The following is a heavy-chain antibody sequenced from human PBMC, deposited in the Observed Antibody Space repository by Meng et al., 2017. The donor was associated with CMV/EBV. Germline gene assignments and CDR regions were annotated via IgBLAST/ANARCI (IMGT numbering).Heavy chain of an antibody. CDR2: IYYNGST. J-gene: IGHJ6*02. CDR3: ARDPGDLTRLGNYNDGLDV. D-gene: IGHD3-10*01. Sequence: SETLSLTCTVSGGSVYNGGYYWNWIRQPPGKGLEWIGYIYYNGSTNYNPSLKSRVTISVDTSKNQFSLKLRSVTTADTAVYYCARDPGDLTRLGNYNDGLDVWGQGTTVTVSS. CDR1: GGSVYNGGYY. V-gene: IGHV4-61*08.